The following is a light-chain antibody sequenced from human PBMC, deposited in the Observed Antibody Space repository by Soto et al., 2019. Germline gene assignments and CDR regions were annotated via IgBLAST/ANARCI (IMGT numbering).Light chain of an antibody. Sequence: DIVMTQSPATLPVSPGERATLSCRASQSVSSNLAWYQQKPGQAPRFLIYGASTRATGIPARFSGSGSGTEFTLTISSLQSEDFAVYYWQQYANWPLTFGGGTKVEIK. J-gene: IGKJ4*01. V-gene: IGKV3-15*01. CDR3: QQYANWPLT. CDR1: QSVSSN. CDR2: GAS.